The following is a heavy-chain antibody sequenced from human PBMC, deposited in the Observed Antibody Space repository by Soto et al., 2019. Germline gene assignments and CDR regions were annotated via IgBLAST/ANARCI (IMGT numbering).Heavy chain of an antibody. CDR1: GGTLNTYT. CDR3: AKFSTLREEFDF. J-gene: IGHJ4*02. Sequence: QVQLVQSGAEVKKPGSSVKVSCKASGGTLNTYTITWVRQAPGQGLEWMGRIIPILGIANYAQKFQGRVTITADSSTNTAYMALSSLISEDTAVYYCAKFSTLREEFDFWGQGTLVTVSS. CDR2: IIPILGIA. D-gene: IGHD3-10*01. V-gene: IGHV1-69*02.